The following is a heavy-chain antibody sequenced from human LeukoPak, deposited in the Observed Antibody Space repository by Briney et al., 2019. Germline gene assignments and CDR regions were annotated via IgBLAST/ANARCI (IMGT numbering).Heavy chain of an antibody. V-gene: IGHV4-59*01. CDR1: GASTSSSF. Sequence: SETLSLTCTVSGASTSSSFWSWIRQSPGKGLEWIGYIYYSGSTNYNPSLKSRVTISVDTSKNQFSLKLSSVTAADTAVYYCARDLGVVPAADWGQGTLVTVSS. D-gene: IGHD2-2*01. CDR2: IYYSGST. CDR3: ARDLGVVPAAD. J-gene: IGHJ4*02.